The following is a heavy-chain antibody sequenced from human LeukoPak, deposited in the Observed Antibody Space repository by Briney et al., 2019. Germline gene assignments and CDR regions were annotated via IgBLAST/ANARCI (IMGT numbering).Heavy chain of an antibody. CDR3: VKDLSYESSGYVFDH. CDR2: ISWDGTP. V-gene: IGHV3-43*01. CDR1: GFNFEDYT. J-gene: IGHJ4*02. D-gene: IGHD3-22*01. Sequence: PGGSLRLSCAASGFNFEDYTMRWVRQAPGKTLEWVSIISWDGTPYYTDSVKGRFTISRDNSKNSLYLQMDTLRSEDAAFYYCVKDLSYESSGYVFDHWGQGTLVTVSS.